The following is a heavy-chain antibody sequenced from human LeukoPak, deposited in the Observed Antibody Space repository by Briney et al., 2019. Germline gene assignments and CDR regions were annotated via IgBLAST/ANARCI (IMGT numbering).Heavy chain of an antibody. V-gene: IGHV4-31*03. J-gene: IGHJ4*02. D-gene: IGHD3-9*01. CDR3: ARADILTGYYKRPQPRYFDY. Sequence: SQTLSLTCTVSGGSISSGGYYWSWIRQHPGKGLEWIGYIYYSGSTYYNPSLKSRVTVSVDTSKNQFSLKLSSVTAADTAVYYCARADILTGYYKRPQPRYFDYWGQGTLVTVSS. CDR1: GGSISSGGYY. CDR2: IYYSGST.